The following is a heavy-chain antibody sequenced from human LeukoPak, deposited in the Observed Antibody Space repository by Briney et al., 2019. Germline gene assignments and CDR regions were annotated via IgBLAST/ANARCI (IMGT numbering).Heavy chain of an antibody. CDR1: GGTFSSYA. CDR3: ARGTQGTYYYDSKGPYNWFDP. J-gene: IGHJ5*02. D-gene: IGHD3-22*01. CDR2: IIPIFGTA. Sequence: SVKVSCKASGGTFSSYAISWVRQAPGQGLEWMGGIIPIFGTANYAQKFQGRVTITADESTSTAYMELSSLRSEDTAVYYCARGTQGTYYYDSKGPYNWFDPWGQGTLVTVSS. V-gene: IGHV1-69*01.